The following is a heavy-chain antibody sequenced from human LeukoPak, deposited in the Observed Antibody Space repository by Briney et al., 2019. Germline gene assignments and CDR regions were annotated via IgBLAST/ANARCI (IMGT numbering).Heavy chain of an antibody. V-gene: IGHV3-30*04. CDR1: GFTFSTYA. D-gene: IGHD3-9*01. CDR2: FSYDGSNK. J-gene: IGHJ4*02. CDR3: ARDREDLLTGLDY. Sequence: GGSLRLSCAASGFTFSTYAMHWVRQAPGKGLEWVAVFSYDGSNKYYADSVKGRFTTSRDNSKSTLYLQMNSLRPEDTAIYYCARDREDLLTGLDYWGQGTLVTVSS.